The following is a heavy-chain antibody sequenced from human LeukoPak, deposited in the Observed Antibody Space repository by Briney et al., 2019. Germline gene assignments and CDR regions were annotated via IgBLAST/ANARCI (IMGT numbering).Heavy chain of an antibody. Sequence: SVKVSCKASGGTFSSYAISWVRQAPGQGLEWMGGIIPIFGTANYAQKFQVRVTITADESTSTAYMELSSLRSEDTAVYYCARGSLMVVAAQYYYYYYGMDVWGQGTTVTVSS. CDR2: IIPIFGTA. CDR3: ARGSLMVVAAQYYYYYYGMDV. J-gene: IGHJ6*02. CDR1: GGTFSSYA. D-gene: IGHD2-15*01. V-gene: IGHV1-69*13.